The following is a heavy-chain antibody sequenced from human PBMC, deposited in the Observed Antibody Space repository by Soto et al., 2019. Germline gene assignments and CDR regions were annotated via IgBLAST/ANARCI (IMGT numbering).Heavy chain of an antibody. CDR1: GFSLSSSIYY. D-gene: IGHD2-2*01. J-gene: IGHJ6*03. V-gene: IGHV4-39*01. CDR3: ARHRVAVVPDAIGVSGRDYYYMDV. Sequence: SETLSLTFTFSGFSLSSSIYYLGGIRQPPGKGLEWVGGIYYSGSTYYNPSLKSRVTISVDTSKNQFSLQLSSVTAADTAVYYCARHRVAVVPDAIGVSGRDYYYMDVWGKGTTVTVSS. CDR2: IYYSGST.